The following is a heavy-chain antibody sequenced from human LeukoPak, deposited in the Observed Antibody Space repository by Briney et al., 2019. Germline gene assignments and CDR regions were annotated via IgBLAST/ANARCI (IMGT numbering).Heavy chain of an antibody. Sequence: LETLSLTCTVSGGSISNSFWSWIRQPAGKGLEWLGRIYTSGRTNYNPSLKSRVTMSLDTSKQQISLKLTSVTAADTAVYYCARAPAGCGGTCAFDYWGQGALVTVSS. D-gene: IGHD2-15*01. CDR1: GGSISNSF. CDR3: ARAPAGCGGTCAFDY. CDR2: IYTSGRT. J-gene: IGHJ4*02. V-gene: IGHV4-4*07.